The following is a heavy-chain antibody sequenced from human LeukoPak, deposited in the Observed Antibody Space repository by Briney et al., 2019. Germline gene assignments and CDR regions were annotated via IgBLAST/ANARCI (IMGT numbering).Heavy chain of an antibody. J-gene: IGHJ6*03. CDR2: ISAYNGNT. D-gene: IGHD3-3*01. V-gene: IGHV1-18*01. CDR1: GYTFISYG. CDR3: ARDYDFWSGYSYYMDV. Sequence: ASVKVSCKASGYTFISYGISWARQAPGQGLEWMGWISAYNGNTNYAQKLQGRVTMTTDTSTSTAYMELRSLRSDDTAVYYCARDYDFWSGYSYYMDVWGKGTTVIVSS.